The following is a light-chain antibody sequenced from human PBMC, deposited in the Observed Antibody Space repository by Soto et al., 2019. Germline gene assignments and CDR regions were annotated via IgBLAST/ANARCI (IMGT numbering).Light chain of an antibody. CDR1: QSLLSSNGNNF. CDR3: MQTLQTPYT. CDR2: LAS. Sequence: DIVMTKSPLSLPVTPGEPASISCRSSQSLLSSNGNNFLDWYLQKTGQSPQLLIYLASNQASGVPDRFSGSGSGTDFTLKISRVEAEDVGVYYCMQTLQTPYTFGQWTKLEIK. V-gene: IGKV2-28*01. J-gene: IGKJ2*01.